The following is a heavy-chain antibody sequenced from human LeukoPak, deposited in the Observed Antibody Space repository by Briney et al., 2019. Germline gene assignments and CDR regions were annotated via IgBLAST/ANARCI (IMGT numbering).Heavy chain of an antibody. CDR1: GFTFSTYA. D-gene: IGHD4-23*01. J-gene: IGHJ4*02. CDR3: AKLPPSNGGNSADF. V-gene: IGHV3-23*01. CDR2: ISGSGAAT. Sequence: GGSLRLSCAASGFTFSTYAMTWVRQAPGKGLEWVSAISGSGAATYYADSVKGRFTISRDNSRNSLYLQVSSLRTEDTAEYYCAKLPPSNGGNSADFWGQGTLVTVSS.